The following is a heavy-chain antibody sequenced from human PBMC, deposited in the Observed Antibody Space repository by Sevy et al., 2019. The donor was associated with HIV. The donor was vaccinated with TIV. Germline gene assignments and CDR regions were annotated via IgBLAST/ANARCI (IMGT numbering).Heavy chain of an antibody. V-gene: IGHV3-23*01. J-gene: IGHJ3*02. Sequence: GSLRLSCAASGITFSNYGVSWVRQAPGKGLEWVSFISRNGGSTYFADSVKGRFTISRDNSKNTLYLQMNSLRAEDTALYFCAKAIISPGGNALDIWGPGTMVTVSS. CDR3: AKAIISPGGNALDI. CDR2: ISRNGGST. CDR1: GITFSNYG.